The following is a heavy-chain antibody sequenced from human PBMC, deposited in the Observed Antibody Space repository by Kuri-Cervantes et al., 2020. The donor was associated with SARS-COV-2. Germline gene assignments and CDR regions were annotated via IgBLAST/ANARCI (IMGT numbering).Heavy chain of an antibody. Sequence: ASVKVSCKASGYTFTGYYMHWVRQAPGQGLEWMGWINPNSGGTNSAQKFQGWVIMTRDTSISTAYMELSRLRCDDTAVYYCARGPSWGYFWGTCRGGWDTFDIWGQGTMVTVSS. V-gene: IGHV1-2*04. J-gene: IGHJ3*02. CDR1: GYTFTGYY. D-gene: IGHD3-16*02. CDR2: INPNSGGT. CDR3: ARGPSWGYFWGTCRGGWDTFDI.